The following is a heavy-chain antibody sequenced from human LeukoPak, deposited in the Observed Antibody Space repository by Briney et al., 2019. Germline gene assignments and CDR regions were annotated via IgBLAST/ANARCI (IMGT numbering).Heavy chain of an antibody. J-gene: IGHJ4*02. D-gene: IGHD3-22*01. Sequence: PGGSLRLSCAASGFTFSSYEMNWVRQAPGKGLEWVSYISSSGSTIYYADSVKGRFTISRDNSKNTLYLQMSSLRPEDTAVYYCARDPRGPTGYDSSGRDSLDYWGQGTLVTVSS. CDR1: GFTFSSYE. V-gene: IGHV3-48*03. CDR2: ISSSGSTI. CDR3: ARDPRGPTGYDSSGRDSLDY.